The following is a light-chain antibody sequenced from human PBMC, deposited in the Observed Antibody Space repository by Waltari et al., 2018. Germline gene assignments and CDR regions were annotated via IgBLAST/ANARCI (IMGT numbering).Light chain of an antibody. V-gene: IGKV4-1*01. Sequence: DIVMTQSPDSLAVSLGERATINCKSSQSGLYSSNNKNYLAWYQQKPGQPPKLLIYWASTRESGVPDRFSGSGSGTDFTLTISSLQAEDVAVYYCQQYYSTPPTFGQGTTLEIK. CDR3: QQYYSTPPT. J-gene: IGKJ2*01. CDR1: QSGLYSSNNKNY. CDR2: WAS.